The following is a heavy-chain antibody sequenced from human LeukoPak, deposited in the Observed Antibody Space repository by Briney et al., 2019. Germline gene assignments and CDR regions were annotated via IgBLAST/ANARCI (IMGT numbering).Heavy chain of an antibody. CDR1: GGSISSLY. J-gene: IGHJ4*02. CDR2: IYYTWST. Sequence: KPSETLSLTCSVSGGSISSLYWSWIRQPPGKGLEWIGYIYYTWSTNYNPSLKRRVTMFVDMSKNQFSLRLSSVTAADTAVYYCARHRAYSSSSPFDYWGQGTLVTVSS. D-gene: IGHD6-6*01. V-gene: IGHV4-59*08. CDR3: ARHRAYSSSSPFDY.